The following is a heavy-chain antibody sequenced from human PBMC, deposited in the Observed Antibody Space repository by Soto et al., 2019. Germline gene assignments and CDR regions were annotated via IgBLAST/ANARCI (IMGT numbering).Heavy chain of an antibody. J-gene: IGHJ3*02. D-gene: IGHD4-17*01. CDR3: ARVEGDYGDYALDAFDS. V-gene: IGHV4-59*01. CDR1: GGSLSSYY. CDR2: IYYSGST. Sequence: QVQLQESGPGLVKPSETLSLTCTVSGGSLSSYYWSWIRQPPGKGLEWIGYIYYSGSTNYNPSLMSRVTISVDTPKNRFSLKLSSVTAADTAVYYCARVEGDYGDYALDAFDSWGQATMETVSS.